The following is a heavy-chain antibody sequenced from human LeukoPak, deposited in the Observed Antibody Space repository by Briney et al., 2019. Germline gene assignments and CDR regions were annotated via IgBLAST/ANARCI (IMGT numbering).Heavy chain of an antibody. Sequence: GGSLRLSCAASGFTFSTYGMSWVRQAPGKGLEWVSAISGSGGSTYYADSVKGRLTISRDNSKNTLYLQMNSLRAEDTAVYYCAKDLHWGLDYWGQGTLVTVSS. CDR2: ISGSGGST. D-gene: IGHD7-27*01. V-gene: IGHV3-23*01. CDR3: AKDLHWGLDY. CDR1: GFTFSTYG. J-gene: IGHJ4*02.